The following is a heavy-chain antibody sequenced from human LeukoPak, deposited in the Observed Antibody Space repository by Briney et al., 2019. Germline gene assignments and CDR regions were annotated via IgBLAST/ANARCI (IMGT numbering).Heavy chain of an antibody. D-gene: IGHD6-13*01. CDR1: GGTFSSYA. CDR2: INPNSGGT. Sequence: ASVKVSCKASGGTFSSYAISWVRQAPGQGLEWMGWINPNSGGTNYAQKFQGRVTMTRDTSISTAYMELSRLRSDDTAVYYCARSIWAAAGYFDYWGQGTLVTVSS. V-gene: IGHV1-2*02. CDR3: ARSIWAAAGYFDY. J-gene: IGHJ4*02.